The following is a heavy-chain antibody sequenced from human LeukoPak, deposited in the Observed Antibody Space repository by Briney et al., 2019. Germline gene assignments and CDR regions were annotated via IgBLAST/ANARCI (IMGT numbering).Heavy chain of an antibody. D-gene: IGHD7-27*01. Sequence: GRSLRLSCAASGFTFSSYGMHWVRQAPGKGLEWVANIKQDGSEKYYVDSVKGRFTISRDNAKNSLYLQMNSLRAEDTAVYYCARDLGMGYYYYGMDVWGKGTTVTVSS. V-gene: IGHV3-7*03. J-gene: IGHJ6*04. CDR3: ARDLGMGYYYYGMDV. CDR1: GFTFSSYG. CDR2: IKQDGSEK.